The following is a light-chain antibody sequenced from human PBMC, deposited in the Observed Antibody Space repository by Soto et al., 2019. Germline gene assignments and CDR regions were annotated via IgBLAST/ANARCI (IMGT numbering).Light chain of an antibody. CDR1: QSVGGN. V-gene: IGKV3-15*01. CDR3: QQYDKWPPLT. J-gene: IGKJ4*01. Sequence: EVVLTQYTATLSVSPGERSTRSCLASQSVGGNLAWYQQKPGQAPRLLISAASTRATGVPARFSGSGSGTEFTLNISSLQSDDCAVYYCQQYDKWPPLTFGGGTKVDI. CDR2: AAS.